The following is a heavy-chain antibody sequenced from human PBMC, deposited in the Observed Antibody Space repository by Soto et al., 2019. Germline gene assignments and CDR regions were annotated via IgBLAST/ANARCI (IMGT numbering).Heavy chain of an antibody. Sequence: ASVKVSCKASGYTFSDHYLHWVRQAPGQGLEWLGWINPFSGGAKYPQKFRDKVTMATDTSTNTLNLELYSLASDDTAIYYCARSSGTYSPDYRGQGTLVTVSS. D-gene: IGHD3-10*01. V-gene: IGHV1-2*02. CDR2: INPFSGGA. CDR3: ARSSGTYSPDY. CDR1: GYTFSDHY. J-gene: IGHJ4*02.